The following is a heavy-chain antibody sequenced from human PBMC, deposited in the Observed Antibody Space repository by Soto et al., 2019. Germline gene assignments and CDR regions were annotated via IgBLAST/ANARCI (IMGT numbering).Heavy chain of an antibody. D-gene: IGHD3-10*01. V-gene: IGHV4-39*01. CDR3: VIGVRGAINISPDVFDI. CDR2: VYHSGST. J-gene: IGHJ3*02. CDR1: GGSISSINYY. Sequence: SETLSLTCAVSGGSISSINYYWGWIRQPPGKGLEWIGSVYHSGSTYYNPSLKSRVTIFVDTPKNQFSLNLTSVIAADTAVYYCVIGVRGAINISPDVFDIWGHGTMVTVSS.